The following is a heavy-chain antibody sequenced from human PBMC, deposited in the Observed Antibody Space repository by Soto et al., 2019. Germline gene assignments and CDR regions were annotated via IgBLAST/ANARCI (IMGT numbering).Heavy chain of an antibody. CDR2: IAAYNGNP. J-gene: IGHJ6*02. CDR1: GYSFTTYI. D-gene: IGHD6-25*01. Sequence: QAQLVQSGAEVKKPGASVKVSCKASGYSFTTYIISWVRQTAGQGLEWMGWIAAYNGNPNYPQNLQGRVTMTIDPSTSTAYMELTSLRSDDTAVYYCARIAAESDLAMDVWGQGTTVTVSS. V-gene: IGHV1-18*01. CDR3: ARIAAESDLAMDV.